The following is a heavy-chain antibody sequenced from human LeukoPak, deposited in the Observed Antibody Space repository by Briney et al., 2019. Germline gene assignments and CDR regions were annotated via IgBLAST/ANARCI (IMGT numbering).Heavy chain of an antibody. Sequence: LETLSLTCTVSGGSISSSSYYWGWIRQPPGKGLEWIGSIYYSGSTYYNPSLKSRVTISVDTSKNQFSLKLSSVTAADTAVYYCARQVQCSGGSCYYFDYWGQGTLVTVSS. J-gene: IGHJ4*02. CDR2: IYYSGST. CDR3: ARQVQCSGGSCYYFDY. V-gene: IGHV4-39*01. CDR1: GGSISSSSYY. D-gene: IGHD2-15*01.